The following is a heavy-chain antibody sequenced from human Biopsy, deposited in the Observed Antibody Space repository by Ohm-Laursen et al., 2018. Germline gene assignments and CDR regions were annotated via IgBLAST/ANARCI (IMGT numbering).Heavy chain of an antibody. D-gene: IGHD3-3*01. CDR3: AHTLFGDVPWTHFDY. CDR2: IYWNEDK. J-gene: IGHJ4*02. Sequence: TQTLTLTCTFSGFSLSTSGEGVGWIRQPPGKALEWPGIIYWNEDKRCSPSLRSRLTITKDTSKNQAVLIMTNLDPVDTGTYYCAHTLFGDVPWTHFDYWGQGALVTVSS. V-gene: IGHV2-5*01. CDR1: GFSLSTSGEG.